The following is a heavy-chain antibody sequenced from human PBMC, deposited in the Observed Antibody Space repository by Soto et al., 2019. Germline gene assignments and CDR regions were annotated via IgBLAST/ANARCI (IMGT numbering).Heavy chain of an antibody. D-gene: IGHD2-8*01. CDR2: INPNSGGT. Sequence: ASVKVSCKASGYTFTGYYMHWVRQAPGQGLKWMGWINPNSGGTNYAQKFQGWVTMTRDTSISTAYMEVSRLRSDDTVVYYCARIMGKNLATGGCYAYEFWGRRTMIT. V-gene: IGHV1-2*04. J-gene: IGHJ3*01. CDR3: ARIMGKNLATGGCYAYEF. CDR1: GYTFTGYY.